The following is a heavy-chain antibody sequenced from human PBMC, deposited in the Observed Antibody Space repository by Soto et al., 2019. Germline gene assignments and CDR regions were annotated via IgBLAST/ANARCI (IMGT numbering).Heavy chain of an antibody. D-gene: IGHD3-22*01. CDR2: ISAYNGNT. V-gene: IGHV1-18*01. CDR3: ARDYYDSSGGPNWFDP. J-gene: IGHJ5*02. CDR1: GYTFTSYG. Sequence: ASVKVSCKASGYTFTSYGISWVRQAPGQGLEWMGWISAYNGNTNYAQKLQGRVTMTTDTSTSTAYMELRSLRSDDTAVYYCARDYYDSSGGPNWFDPWGQGTLVTVSS.